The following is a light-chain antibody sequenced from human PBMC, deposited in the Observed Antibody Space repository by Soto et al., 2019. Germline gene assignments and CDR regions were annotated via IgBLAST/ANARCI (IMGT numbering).Light chain of an antibody. Sequence: DIQMTQSPASLSASVGDRVTITCRASQSISSYLNWYQQKPGKAPKLLIYAASSLHSGVPSRFSGSGSGTDFTLTISSLQPEDFATYYCQQSNSTQLTFGQGTKVEIK. CDR3: QQSNSTQLT. J-gene: IGKJ1*01. V-gene: IGKV1-39*01. CDR1: QSISSY. CDR2: AAS.